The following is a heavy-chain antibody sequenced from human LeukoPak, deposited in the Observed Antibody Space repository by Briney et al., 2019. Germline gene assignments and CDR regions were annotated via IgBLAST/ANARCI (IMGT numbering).Heavy chain of an antibody. D-gene: IGHD3-10*01. CDR2: IRYDGSNK. CDR1: GFTFSSYG. CDR3: ARVEVVRGVLFDY. J-gene: IGHJ4*02. Sequence: GGSLRLSCAASGFTFSSYGMHWVRQAPGKGLEWVAFIRYDGSNKYYADSVKGRFTISRDNSKNTLYLQMNSLRAEDTAVYYCARVEVVRGVLFDYWGQGTLVTVSS. V-gene: IGHV3-30*02.